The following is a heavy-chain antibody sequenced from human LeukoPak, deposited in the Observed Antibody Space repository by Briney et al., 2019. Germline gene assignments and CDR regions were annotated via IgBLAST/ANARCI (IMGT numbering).Heavy chain of an antibody. D-gene: IGHD2-2*01. V-gene: IGHV3-30-3*01. Sequence: GGSLRLSCAASGFTSSSYAMHWVRQAPGKGLEWVAVISYDGSNKYYADSVKGRFTISRDNSKNTLYLQMNSLRAEDTAVYYCARGGKYCSSTSCYAGWFDPWGQGTLVTVSS. CDR1: GFTSSSYA. J-gene: IGHJ5*02. CDR3: ARGGKYCSSTSCYAGWFDP. CDR2: ISYDGSNK.